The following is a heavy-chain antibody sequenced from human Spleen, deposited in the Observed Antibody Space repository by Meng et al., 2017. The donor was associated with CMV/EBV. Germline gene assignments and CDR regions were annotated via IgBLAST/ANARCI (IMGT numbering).Heavy chain of an antibody. Sequence: AASGFTFGPSTMNWVRQAPGKGLEWVASIGSSSTYVSYADSVKGRFTISRDNARNSVSLQMNSLTAADTAVYYCARGGHSSSWYFGYWGQGTLVTVSS. CDR2: IGSSSTYV. J-gene: IGHJ4*02. CDR3: ARGGHSSSWYFGY. D-gene: IGHD6-13*01. V-gene: IGHV3-21*01. CDR1: GFTFGPST.